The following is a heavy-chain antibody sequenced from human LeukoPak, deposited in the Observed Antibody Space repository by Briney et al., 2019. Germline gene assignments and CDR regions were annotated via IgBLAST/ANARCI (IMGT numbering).Heavy chain of an antibody. J-gene: IGHJ4*02. V-gene: IGHV4-61*02. CDR1: GGSISSGTISSYY. CDR3: ARGAPSDY. Sequence: SETLSLTCTVSGGSISSGTISSYYWSWVRQPAGKGLEWIGRIYTSGTTNYNPPLKSRVTMSVDTSKNQFSLALNSVTAADTAVYYCARGAPSDYWGQGTLVTVSS. CDR2: IYTSGTT.